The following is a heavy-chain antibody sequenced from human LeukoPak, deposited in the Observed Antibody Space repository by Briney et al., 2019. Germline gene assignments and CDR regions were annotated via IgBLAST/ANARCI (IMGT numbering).Heavy chain of an antibody. J-gene: IGHJ4*02. V-gene: IGHV4-59*01. Sequence: PSETLSLTCTVSGGSFSGYYWSWLRQPPGKELEWIGYIYESGSTNYNPSLRSRVTISIDTSKNQFSLKLTSVTTADTAVYYCGILRYDNDCRGYYELWGQGTLVTVSS. D-gene: IGHD3-22*01. CDR3: GILRYDNDCRGYYEL. CDR2: IYESGST. CDR1: GGSFSGYY.